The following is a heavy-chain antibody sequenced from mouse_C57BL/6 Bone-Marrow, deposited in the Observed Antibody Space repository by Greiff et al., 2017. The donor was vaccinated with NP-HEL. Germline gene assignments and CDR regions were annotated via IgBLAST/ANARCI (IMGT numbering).Heavy chain of an antibody. J-gene: IGHJ4*01. CDR3: ARPYSNFYYAMDY. CDR1: GFTFSDYG. D-gene: IGHD2-5*01. V-gene: IGHV5-17*01. Sequence: DVMLVESGGGLVKPGGSLKLSCAASGFTFSDYGMHWVRQAPEKGLEWVAYISSGSSTIYYADTVKGRFTISRDNAKNTLFLQMTSLRSEDTAMYYCARPYSNFYYAMDYWGQGTSVTVSS. CDR2: ISSGSSTI.